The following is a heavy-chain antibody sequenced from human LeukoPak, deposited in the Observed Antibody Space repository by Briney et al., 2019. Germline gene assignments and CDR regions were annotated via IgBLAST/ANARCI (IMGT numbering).Heavy chain of an antibody. CDR2: ISGSGDRT. J-gene: IGHJ4*02. Sequence: PGGSLRLSCVGAGFTFSNYAMTWVRQAPGKGLGWGSGISGSGDRTYYADSVKGRFTISRDNSKNTLYLQMNSLTDDDSAVYYCAKDRIPVAGRQDIWDYWGQGTLVTVSS. CDR3: AKDRIPVAGRQDIWDY. CDR1: GFTFSNYA. V-gene: IGHV3-23*01. D-gene: IGHD6-19*01.